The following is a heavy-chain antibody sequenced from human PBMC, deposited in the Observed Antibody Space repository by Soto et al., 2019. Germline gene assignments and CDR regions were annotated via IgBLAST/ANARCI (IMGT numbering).Heavy chain of an antibody. J-gene: IGHJ6*02. V-gene: IGHV3-15*07. Sequence: GGSLRLSCAASGFTFSNAWMNWVRQAPGKGLEWVGRIKSKTDGGTTDYAAPVKGRFTISRDDSKNTLYLQMNSLKTEDTAVYYCTTDLRVAAVPNYYYYYGMDVWGQGTTVTVSS. CDR2: IKSKTDGGTT. D-gene: IGHD6-13*01. CDR3: TTDLRVAAVPNYYYYYGMDV. CDR1: GFTFSNAW.